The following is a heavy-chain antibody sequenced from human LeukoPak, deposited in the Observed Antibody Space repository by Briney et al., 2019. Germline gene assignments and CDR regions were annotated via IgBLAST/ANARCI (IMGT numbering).Heavy chain of an antibody. CDR1: GYTFTSCD. V-gene: IGHV1-8*01. D-gene: IGHD6-19*01. CDR3: TRGSSGRRDN. J-gene: IGHJ4*02. Sequence: GASVKVSCKASGYTFTSCDINWVRQATGQGLEWMGWMNPNSGNTGYGQSFQGRITTTRDISIGTAYMELSNLTSEDTAIYYCTRGSSGRRDNWGQGTLVTVSA. CDR2: MNPNSGNT.